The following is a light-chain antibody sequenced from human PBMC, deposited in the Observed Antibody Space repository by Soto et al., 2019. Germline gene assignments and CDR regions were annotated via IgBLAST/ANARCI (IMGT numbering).Light chain of an antibody. CDR2: SNN. CDR3: AAWDDSLNGYV. V-gene: IGLV1-44*01. Sequence: QSVLTQPHSASGTPGQRVTIYCSGSSSNIGSNTVNWYQQLPGTAPKLLIYSNNQRPSGVPDRFSGSKSGPSASLAISGLQSEDEADYYCAAWDDSLNGYVFGTGTKLTVL. CDR1: SSNIGSNT. J-gene: IGLJ1*01.